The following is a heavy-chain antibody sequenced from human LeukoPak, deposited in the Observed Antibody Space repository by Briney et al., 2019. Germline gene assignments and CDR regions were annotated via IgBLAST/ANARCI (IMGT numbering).Heavy chain of an antibody. Sequence: PGGSLRLSCAASGFTFSSYGMHWVRQAPGKGLEWVAVISYDGSNKYYADSVKGRFTISRDNSKNTLYLQMNSLRAEDTAVYYCAKDGAHDSSGYIYYFDYWGQGTLVTVSS. V-gene: IGHV3-30*18. D-gene: IGHD3-22*01. CDR3: AKDGAHDSSGYIYYFDY. J-gene: IGHJ4*02. CDR2: ISYDGSNK. CDR1: GFTFSSYG.